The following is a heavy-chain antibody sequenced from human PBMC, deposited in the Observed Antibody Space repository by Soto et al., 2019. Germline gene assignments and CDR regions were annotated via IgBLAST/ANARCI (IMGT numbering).Heavy chain of an antibody. CDR3: ATESHITMVRGVIPVGWFDP. Sequence: QVQLQQWGAGLLKPSETLSLTCAVYGGSFSGYYWSWIRQPPGKGLEWIGEINHSGSTNYNPSLKSRVTISVDTSKNQFSLKLSSVTAADTAVYYCATESHITMVRGVIPVGWFDPWGQGTLVTVSS. J-gene: IGHJ5*02. D-gene: IGHD3-10*01. CDR2: INHSGST. CDR1: GGSFSGYY. V-gene: IGHV4-34*01.